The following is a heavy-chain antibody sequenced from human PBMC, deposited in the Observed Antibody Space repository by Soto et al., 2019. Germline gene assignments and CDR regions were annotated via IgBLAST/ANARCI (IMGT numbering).Heavy chain of an antibody. V-gene: IGHV3-30-3*01. CDR2: ISYDGSNK. Sequence: QVQLVESGGGVVQPGRSLRLSCAASGFTFSSYAMHWVRQAPGKGLEWVAVISYDGSNKSYADSVKGRFTISRDNSKNTLYLQMNSPRAEDTAVYYCARDRQYSSSSAHDGDNWFDPWGQGTLVTVSS. J-gene: IGHJ5*02. CDR3: ARDRQYSSSSAHDGDNWFDP. D-gene: IGHD6-6*01. CDR1: GFTFSSYA.